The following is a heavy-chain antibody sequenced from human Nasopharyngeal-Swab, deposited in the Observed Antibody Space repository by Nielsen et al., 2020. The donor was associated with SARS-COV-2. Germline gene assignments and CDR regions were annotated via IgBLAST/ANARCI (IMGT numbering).Heavy chain of an antibody. Sequence: GESLTISCAASGFTFSDYYMSWIRQAPGKGLEWVSYISSSGSTIYYADSVKGRFTISRDNAKNSLYLQMNSLRAEDTAVYYCAELSSGWTFDYWGQGTLVTVSS. CDR2: ISSSGSTI. V-gene: IGHV3-11*04. CDR3: AELSSGWTFDY. D-gene: IGHD6-19*01. CDR1: GFTFSDYY. J-gene: IGHJ4*02.